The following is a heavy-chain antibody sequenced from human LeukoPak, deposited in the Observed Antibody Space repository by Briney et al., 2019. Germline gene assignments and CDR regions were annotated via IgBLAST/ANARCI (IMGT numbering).Heavy chain of an antibody. CDR3: AKVVGSFYYYDSSGYSN. CDR1: GFTFSSYA. CDR2: ISGSGGST. V-gene: IGHV3-23*01. J-gene: IGHJ4*02. D-gene: IGHD3-22*01. Sequence: PGGSLRLSCAASGFTFSSYAMSWVRQAPGKGLEWVSAISGSGGSTYYADSVKGRFTISRDNSKNTLYLQMNSLRAEDTAVYYCAKVVGSFYYYDSSGYSNWGQGTLVTVSS.